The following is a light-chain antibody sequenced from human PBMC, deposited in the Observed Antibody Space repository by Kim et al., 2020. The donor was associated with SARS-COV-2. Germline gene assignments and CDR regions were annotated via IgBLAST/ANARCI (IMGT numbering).Light chain of an antibody. CDR1: QSISSY. J-gene: IGKJ1*01. Sequence: DIQMTQSPSSLSASVGDRVTITCRASQSISSYLTGYQQKPGKDPKLLIYAASSLQSGVPSRFSGSGSGTDFTLTISSLQPEDVATYYCQQSYSIPPFTFGEGTKVDIK. V-gene: IGKV1-39*01. CDR3: QQSYSIPPFT. CDR2: AAS.